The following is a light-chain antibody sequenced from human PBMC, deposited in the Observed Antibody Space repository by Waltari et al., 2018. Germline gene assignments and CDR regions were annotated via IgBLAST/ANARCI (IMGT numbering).Light chain of an antibody. CDR2: DGS. V-gene: IGLV2-14*01. Sequence: QSALTQPASVSGSPGQSITISCTGTSSDVGGYNYVSWYQQHPGKAPKLMIYDGSTRPAGVSTRFSGSTSGNTASLTISGLQAEDEADYYCSSYTSSSTLYVFGTGTKVTVL. CDR3: SSYTSSSTLYV. J-gene: IGLJ1*01. CDR1: SSDVGGYNY.